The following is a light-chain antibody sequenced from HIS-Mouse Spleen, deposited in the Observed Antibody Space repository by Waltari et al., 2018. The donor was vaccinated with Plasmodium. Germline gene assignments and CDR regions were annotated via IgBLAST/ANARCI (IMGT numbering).Light chain of an antibody. CDR3: YSTDSSGNHRV. Sequence: SYELTQPPSVSVSPGQTARITCSGDAFPKKYAYWYQQKSGQAPVLVLYEDSKRPSGSPVRFSGSSSGTMATLTISGAQVEDEADYYCYSTDSSGNHRVFGGGTKLTVL. J-gene: IGLJ3*02. CDR1: AFPKKY. V-gene: IGLV3-10*01. CDR2: EDS.